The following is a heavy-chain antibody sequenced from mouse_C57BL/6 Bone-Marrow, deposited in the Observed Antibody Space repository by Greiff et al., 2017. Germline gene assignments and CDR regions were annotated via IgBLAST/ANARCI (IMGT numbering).Heavy chain of an antibody. CDR3: AREPTYYGYDGGYFEV. J-gene: IGHJ1*03. CDR2: IDPSDSYT. Sequence: QVHVKQPGAELVMPGASVKLSCKASGYTFTSYWMHWVKQRPGQGLEWIGEIDPSDSYTNYNQKFKGKSTLTVDKSSSTTYMQLSSLTSKDSAIYYCAREPTYYGYDGGYFEVWGTGTTVTVSS. V-gene: IGHV1-69*01. D-gene: IGHD2-9*01. CDR1: GYTFTSYW.